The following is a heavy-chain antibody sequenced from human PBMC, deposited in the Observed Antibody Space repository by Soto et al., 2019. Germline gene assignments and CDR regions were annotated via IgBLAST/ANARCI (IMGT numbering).Heavy chain of an antibody. V-gene: IGHV3-21*01. Sequence: LSLSCAASGFIFRSYTLTWVRHAPGKGLEWVSSISSSSSNIEYADSVKGRFSVSRDNANNSLFLQINSLRAEDTAVYYCAREDYAGASPRFDYWGLGALVTVSS. J-gene: IGHJ4*02. CDR1: GFIFRSYT. D-gene: IGHD4-17*01. CDR2: ISSSSSNI. CDR3: AREDYAGASPRFDY.